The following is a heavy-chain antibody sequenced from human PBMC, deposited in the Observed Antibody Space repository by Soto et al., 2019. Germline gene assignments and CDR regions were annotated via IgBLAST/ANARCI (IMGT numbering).Heavy chain of an antibody. CDR1: GFTFSSYA. V-gene: IGHV3-64D*06. Sequence: EVQLVESGGGLVQPGGSLRLSCSASGFTFSSYAMHWVRQAPGKGLEYVSAISSNGGSTYYADSVKGRFTISRDNSKNTLYHQMSSRRAEDTAVYYCVPYGDYYYYYGMDVWGQGTTVTVSS. D-gene: IGHD4-17*01. CDR2: ISSNGGST. J-gene: IGHJ6*02. CDR3: VPYGDYYYYYGMDV.